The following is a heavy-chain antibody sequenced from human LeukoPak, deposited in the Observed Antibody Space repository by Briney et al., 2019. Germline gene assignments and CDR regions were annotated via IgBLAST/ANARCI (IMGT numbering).Heavy chain of an antibody. D-gene: IGHD5-12*01. J-gene: IGHJ4*02. Sequence: PSETLSLTCTVSGGSISSGDYYWSWIRQPPGKGLEWIGYIYYSGSTYYNPSLKSRVTISVDTSKNQFSLKLSSVTAADTAVYYCARDAWVASRAGGYVIWGQGTLVTVPS. CDR3: ARDAWVASRAGGYVI. V-gene: IGHV4-30-4*08. CDR2: IYYSGST. CDR1: GGSISSGDYY.